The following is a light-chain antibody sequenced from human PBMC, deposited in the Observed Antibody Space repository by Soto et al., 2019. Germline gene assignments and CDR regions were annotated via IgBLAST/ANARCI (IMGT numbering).Light chain of an antibody. V-gene: IGKV1-6*01. CDR2: ASS. Sequence: AIQMTQSPSSLSASVGDRVTITCRASQDIRTELGWYQQKPGKAPNLLIYASSSLQSGVPSRFSGSGSGTHFTLTISSLQPEDFATYYCLQDSKYPRTFGQGTKVEIK. J-gene: IGKJ1*01. CDR3: LQDSKYPRT. CDR1: QDIRTE.